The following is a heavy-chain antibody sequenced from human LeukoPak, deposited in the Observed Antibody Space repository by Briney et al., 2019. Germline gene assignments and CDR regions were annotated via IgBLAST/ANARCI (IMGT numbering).Heavy chain of an antibody. V-gene: IGHV1-18*01. J-gene: IGHJ6*03. CDR1: GYTFTSYG. CDR2: ISAYNGNT. Sequence: ASVKVSCKASGYTFTSYGISWVRQAPGQGLEWMGWISAYNGNTNYAQKLQGRVTMTTDTSTSTAYMELRSLRSDDTAVYYCARDSVAGMWGVYYYYYMDVWGKGITVTISS. CDR3: ARDSVAGMWGVYYYYYMDV. D-gene: IGHD6-19*01.